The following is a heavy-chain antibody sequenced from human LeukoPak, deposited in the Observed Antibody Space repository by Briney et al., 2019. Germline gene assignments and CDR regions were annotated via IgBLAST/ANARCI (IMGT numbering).Heavy chain of an antibody. D-gene: IGHD3-16*02. J-gene: IGHJ4*02. Sequence: GGSLRLSCAASGFTFSSYAMSWVRQAPGKGLEWVSAISGSGGSTYYADSMKGRFTISRDNSKNTLYLQMNSLRAEDTAVYYCAKNGPYDYVWGSYRYFDYWGQGTLVTVSS. CDR1: GFTFSSYA. CDR2: ISGSGGST. V-gene: IGHV3-23*01. CDR3: AKNGPYDYVWGSYRYFDY.